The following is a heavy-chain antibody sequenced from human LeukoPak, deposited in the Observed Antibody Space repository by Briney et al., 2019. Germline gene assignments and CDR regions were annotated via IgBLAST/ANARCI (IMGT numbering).Heavy chain of an antibody. V-gene: IGHV3-53*01. Sequence: GGSLRLSCAASGFTVSSYYMSWVRQAPGKGLEWVSVIYSGGSTYYADSVEGRFTISRDSSKNTLYLQMNSLRAEDTAVYYCARGFHYYGEGSYYKDWGRGTLVTVSS. D-gene: IGHD3-10*01. J-gene: IGHJ4*02. CDR2: IYSGGST. CDR1: GFTVSSYY. CDR3: ARGFHYYGEGSYYKD.